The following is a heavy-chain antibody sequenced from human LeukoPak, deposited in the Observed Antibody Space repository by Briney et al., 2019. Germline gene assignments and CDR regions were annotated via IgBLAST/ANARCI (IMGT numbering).Heavy chain of an antibody. J-gene: IGHJ4*02. CDR3: AKGGDWNERTSDY. V-gene: IGHV3-23*01. D-gene: IGHD1-1*01. CDR2: ISGSGGST. Sequence: GGSLGLSCAASGFTFSSYAMSWVRQAPGKGLEWVSAISGSGGSTYYADSVKGRFTISRDNSKNTLYLQMNSLRAEDTAVYYCAKGGDWNERTSDYWGQGTLVTVSS. CDR1: GFTFSSYA.